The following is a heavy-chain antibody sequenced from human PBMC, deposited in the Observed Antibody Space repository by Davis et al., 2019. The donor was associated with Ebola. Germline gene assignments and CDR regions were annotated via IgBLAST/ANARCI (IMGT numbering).Heavy chain of an antibody. CDR2: IQFDRNMR. CDR3: ARDGWAVNTNPREWYLDL. CDR1: GFIFSSHG. J-gene: IGHJ2*01. D-gene: IGHD3-10*01. Sequence: GGSLRLSCAASGFIFSSHGMHWVRQSPGKGLEWVAFIQFDRNMRYYGDSVKGRFTISRDNPKKTLYLEMNSLADEDTAVYYCARDGWAVNTNPREWYLDLWGRGTLVTVSS. V-gene: IGHV3-30*02.